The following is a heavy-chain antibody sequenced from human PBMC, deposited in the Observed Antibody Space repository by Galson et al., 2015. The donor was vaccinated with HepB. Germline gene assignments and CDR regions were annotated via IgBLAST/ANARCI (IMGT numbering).Heavy chain of an antibody. CDR2: ISPHNRYT. CDR1: GYTGYTFSSYS. CDR3: ARGALVVAVGATQNNWFDP. Sequence: SVKVSCKASGYTGYTFSSYSITWVRQAPGQGLEWVGWISPHNRYTNYAQNFQGRVTMTTDTSTTTAHMELRSLRSDDTAVYYCARGALVVAVGATQNNWFDPWGRGTLVTVSS. V-gene: IGHV1-18*01. J-gene: IGHJ5*02. D-gene: IGHD2-15*01.